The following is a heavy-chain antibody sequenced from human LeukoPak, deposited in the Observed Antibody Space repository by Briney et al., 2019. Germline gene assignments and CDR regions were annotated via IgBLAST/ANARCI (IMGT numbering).Heavy chain of an antibody. V-gene: IGHV3-23*01. J-gene: IGHJ3*02. CDR2: ISGSGGST. D-gene: IGHD4-17*01. CDR1: GFTFSSYA. CDR3: ARLRDGRKSAFDI. Sequence: GGSLRLSCAASGFTFSSYAMSWVSQAPGKGLEWVSAISGSGGSTYYADSVKGRFTISRDNSKNTLYLQMNSLRAEDTAVYYCARLRDGRKSAFDIWGQGTMVTVSS.